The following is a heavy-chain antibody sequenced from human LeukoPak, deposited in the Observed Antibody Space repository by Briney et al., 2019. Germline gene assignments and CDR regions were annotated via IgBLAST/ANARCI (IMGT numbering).Heavy chain of an antibody. D-gene: IGHD3-10*01. CDR3: AADPNYYGTGSLDAFDI. CDR1: GGSFSGYY. CDR2: INHSGST. Sequence: TSETLSLTCAVYGGSFSGYYWSWIRQPPGKGLEWIGEINHSGSTNYNPSLKSRVTISVDTSKNQFSLKLSSVTAADTAVYYCAADPNYYGTGSLDAFDIWGQGTMVTVSS. J-gene: IGHJ3*02. V-gene: IGHV4-34*01.